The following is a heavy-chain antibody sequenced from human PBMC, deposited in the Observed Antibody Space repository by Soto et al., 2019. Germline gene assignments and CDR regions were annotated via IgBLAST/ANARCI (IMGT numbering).Heavy chain of an antibody. V-gene: IGHV4-31*03. J-gene: IGHJ5*02. Sequence: QVQLQESGPGLVKPSQTLSLTCTVSGGSISSGGYYWSWIRQHPGKGLEWIGYIYYSGSTYYNPSLKSRVTIAVDTSKNQFSLKLSSVTAADTAVYYCARQWLLPPAGWFDPWGQGTLVTVSS. CDR1: GGSISSGGYY. CDR3: ARQWLLPPAGWFDP. CDR2: IYYSGST. D-gene: IGHD3-22*01.